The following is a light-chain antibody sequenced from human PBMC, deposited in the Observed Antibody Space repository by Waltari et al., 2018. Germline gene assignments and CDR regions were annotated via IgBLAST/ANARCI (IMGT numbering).Light chain of an antibody. CDR1: SNNVGNQG. V-gene: IGLV10-54*01. CDR3: SAWDSSLSAQV. J-gene: IGLJ3*02. CDR2: RNN. Sequence: QAGLTQPPSVSKGLRQTATLTCTGNSNNVGNQGAAWLQHHQGHPPKLLSYRNNNRPSGIAEGFSAARSGNTASLTITGLQPEDEADYYCSAWDSSLSAQVFGGGTKLTVV.